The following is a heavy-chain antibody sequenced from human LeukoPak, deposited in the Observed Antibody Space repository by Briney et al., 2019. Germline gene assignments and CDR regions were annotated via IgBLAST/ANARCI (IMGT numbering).Heavy chain of an antibody. Sequence: GASVKVSCKASGYTFTSYGISWVRQAPGQGLEWMGWINPNSGGTNYAQKFQGRVTMTRDTSSSTAYMDLSRLRSDDTAVYYCAKDQSIDWYGYYYYYMDVWGKGTTVTISS. J-gene: IGHJ6*03. CDR1: GYTFTSYG. D-gene: IGHD6-19*01. CDR2: INPNSGGT. CDR3: AKDQSIDWYGYYYYYMDV. V-gene: IGHV1-2*02.